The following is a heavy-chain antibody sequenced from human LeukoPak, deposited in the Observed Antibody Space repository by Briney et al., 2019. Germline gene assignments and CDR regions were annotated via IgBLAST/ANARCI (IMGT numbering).Heavy chain of an antibody. V-gene: IGHV5-51*01. CDR1: GHDFSDYW. CDR2: IFPDDSNT. CDR3: ARHAQSGCNDVGCYRSFLYYGMDV. Sequence: GESLKISCRGSGHDFSDYWIGWVRQMPGKGLEWMGIIFPDDSNTIYGPSFQGQVTISVDRSISTAYLQRSSLKASDTAMYYCARHAQSGCNDVGCYRSFLYYGMDVWGQGTAVTVSS. D-gene: IGHD2-15*01. J-gene: IGHJ6*02.